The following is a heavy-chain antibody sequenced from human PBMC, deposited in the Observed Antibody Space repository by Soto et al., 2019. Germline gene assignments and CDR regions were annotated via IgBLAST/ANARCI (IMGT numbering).Heavy chain of an antibody. D-gene: IGHD3-10*01. CDR3: ARDGGYGSGSYRFDY. CDR2: IYYSGST. Sequence: QVQLQESGPGLVTPSQTLSLTCTVSGGSISSGGYYWSWIRQHPGKGLEWIGYIYYSGSTSYNPSLTSRVTISIDTSKNQFSLKLSSVTAADTAVYYCARDGGYGSGSYRFDYWGQGTRVTVSS. J-gene: IGHJ4*02. V-gene: IGHV4-31*03. CDR1: GGSISSGGYY.